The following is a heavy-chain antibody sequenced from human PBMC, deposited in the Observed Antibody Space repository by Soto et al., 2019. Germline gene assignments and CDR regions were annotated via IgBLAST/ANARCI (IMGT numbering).Heavy chain of an antibody. CDR2: IYGGGTT. V-gene: IGHV3-53*01. CDR3: VQTTGWPGLDF. CDR1: GFAVSSKY. D-gene: IGHD6-19*01. Sequence: EVQLVESGGGLIQPGGSLRLSCAASGFAVSSKYMTWVRQAPGKGLEWVSVIYGGGTTYYADSVKGRFTISRDTSKNTLYLHMNSLRAEDTAVYYCVQTTGWPGLDFWGQGTLVTVSS. J-gene: IGHJ4*02.